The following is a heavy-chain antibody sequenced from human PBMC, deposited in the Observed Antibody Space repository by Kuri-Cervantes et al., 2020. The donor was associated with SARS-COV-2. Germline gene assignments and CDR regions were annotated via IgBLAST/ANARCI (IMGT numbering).Heavy chain of an antibody. CDR3: ARDIGGFDY. J-gene: IGHJ4*02. Sequence: ASVKVSCKAFGYTFTGYYMHWVRQAPGQGLEWMGWISAYNGNTNYAQKLQGRVTMTTDTSTSTAYMELRSLRSDDTAVYYCARDIGGFDYWGQGTLVTVSS. V-gene: IGHV1-18*04. CDR1: GYTFTGYY. D-gene: IGHD3-10*01. CDR2: ISAYNGNT.